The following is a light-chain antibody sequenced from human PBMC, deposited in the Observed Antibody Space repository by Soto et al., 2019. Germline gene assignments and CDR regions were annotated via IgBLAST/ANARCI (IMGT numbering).Light chain of an antibody. Sequence: QSVLTQPPSASGTPGQRVSISCSGSRSNIGSYYVYWYQQLPGTAPKLLIYGNNQRPSGVPDRFSVSKSGTSASLAIRGLRSEDEAEYYCAAWDDSLSVVFGGGTKVTGL. CDR2: GNN. CDR3: AAWDDSLSVV. CDR1: RSNIGSYY. V-gene: IGLV1-47*01. J-gene: IGLJ2*01.